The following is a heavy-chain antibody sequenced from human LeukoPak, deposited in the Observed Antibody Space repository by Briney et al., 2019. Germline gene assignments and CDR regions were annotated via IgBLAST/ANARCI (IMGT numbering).Heavy chain of an antibody. J-gene: IGHJ4*02. CDR2: IYYRGNT. V-gene: IGHV4-59*12. CDR1: GASLSDYY. Sequence: SETLSLTCTVSGASLSDYYWNWIRQPPGKGLEWIGYIYYRGNTNYNPSLKSRATMSIDTSKSQFSLKLTSVTAADTAVFYCAREKIDGDHRGIFDYWGQGTLVTVSS. D-gene: IGHD3-10*01. CDR3: AREKIDGDHRGIFDY.